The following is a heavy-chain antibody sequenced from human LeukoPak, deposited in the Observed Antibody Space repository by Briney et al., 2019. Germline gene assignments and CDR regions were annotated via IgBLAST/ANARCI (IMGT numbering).Heavy chain of an antibody. Sequence: GGSLRLSCAASGFTFSSYGMHWVRQAPGKGPDWVAVISYDGSNKDYADSVKGRLTISRDNSKNTLYLQMNSLRPEDTAVYYCAKAAVATTYGGFDYWGQGTLVTVSS. D-gene: IGHD5-12*01. CDR3: AKAAVATTYGGFDY. V-gene: IGHV3-30*18. J-gene: IGHJ4*02. CDR2: ISYDGSNK. CDR1: GFTFSSYG.